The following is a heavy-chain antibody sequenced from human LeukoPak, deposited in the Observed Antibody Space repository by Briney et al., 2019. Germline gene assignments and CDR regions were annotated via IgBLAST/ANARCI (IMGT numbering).Heavy chain of an antibody. Sequence: PGGSLRLSCAASGFTFSSYSMNWVRQAPGKRLEWVSSISSSSSYIYYADSVKGRFTISRDNAKNSLYLQMNSLRAEDTAVYYCARDLHSSSWPNWFDPWGQGTLVTVSS. CDR3: ARDLHSSSWPNWFDP. V-gene: IGHV3-21*01. CDR2: ISSSSSYI. CDR1: GFTFSSYS. J-gene: IGHJ5*02. D-gene: IGHD6-13*01.